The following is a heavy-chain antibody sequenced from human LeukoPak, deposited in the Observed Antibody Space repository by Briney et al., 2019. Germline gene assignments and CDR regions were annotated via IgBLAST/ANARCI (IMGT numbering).Heavy chain of an antibody. Sequence: EASVRVSCKASGYTFTSYGISWVRQAPGQGLEWMGWISAYNGNTNYAQKLQGRVTMTTDTSTSTAYMELRSLRSDDTAVYYCARDCSSTSCLDIWGQGTMVTVSS. CDR2: ISAYNGNT. J-gene: IGHJ3*02. CDR3: ARDCSSTSCLDI. V-gene: IGHV1-18*01. CDR1: GYTFTSYG. D-gene: IGHD2-2*01.